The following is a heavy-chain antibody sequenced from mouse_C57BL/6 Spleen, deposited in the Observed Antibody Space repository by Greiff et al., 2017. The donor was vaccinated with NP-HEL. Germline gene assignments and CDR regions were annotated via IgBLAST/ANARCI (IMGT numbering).Heavy chain of an antibody. CDR1: GYTFTDYY. J-gene: IGHJ4*01. CDR3: ARSLYDYDDVSYAMDY. Sequence: QVQLKESGPELVKPGASVKISCKASGYTFTDYYINWVKQRPGQGLEWIGWIFPGSGSTYYNEKFKGKATLTVDKSSSTAYMLLSSLTSEDSAVYFCARSLYDYDDVSYAMDYWGQGTSVTVSS. V-gene: IGHV1-75*01. D-gene: IGHD2-4*01. CDR2: IFPGSGST.